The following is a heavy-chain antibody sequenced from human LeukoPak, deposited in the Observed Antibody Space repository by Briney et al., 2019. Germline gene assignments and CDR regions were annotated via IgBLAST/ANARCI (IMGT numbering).Heavy chain of an antibody. V-gene: IGHV1-8*01. CDR3: ALRGGSSSTSSYYYYYYMDV. Sequence: ASVKVSCKASGYTFTSYDINWVRQATGQGLEWMGWMNPNSGNTGYAQKFQGRVTMTGNTSISTAYMELSSLRSEDTAVYYCALRGGSSSTSSYYYYYYMDVWGKGTTVTVSS. D-gene: IGHD2-2*01. J-gene: IGHJ6*03. CDR1: GYTFTSYD. CDR2: MNPNSGNT.